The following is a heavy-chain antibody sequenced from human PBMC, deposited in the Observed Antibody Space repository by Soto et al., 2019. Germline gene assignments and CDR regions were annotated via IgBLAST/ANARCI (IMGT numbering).Heavy chain of an antibody. D-gene: IGHD3-3*01. Sequence: QLQLQESGSGLVKPSQTLSLTCAVSGGSISSGGYSWSWIRQPPGKGLEWIGYIYHSGSTYYNPSLTSRVTISVDRSKNHFSLTLSSVTAADTAVYYCAGGGFGVARDYWGQGTLVTVSS. CDR2: IYHSGST. CDR1: GGSISSGGYS. CDR3: AGGGFGVARDY. J-gene: IGHJ4*02. V-gene: IGHV4-30-2*01.